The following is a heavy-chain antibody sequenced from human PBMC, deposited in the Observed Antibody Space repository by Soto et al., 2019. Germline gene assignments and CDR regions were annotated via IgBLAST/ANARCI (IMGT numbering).Heavy chain of an antibody. V-gene: IGHV1-3*01. CDR1: GYTFTSYA. Sequence: ASVKVSCKASGYTFTSYAMHWVRQAPGQRLEWMGWINAGNANTKYSQKFQGRVTITRDTSASTAYMELSSLRSEDTAVYYCARDDSGFSGSHYIDYFNYWGQGALVTVSS. D-gene: IGHD1-26*01. J-gene: IGHJ4*02. CDR2: INAGNANT. CDR3: ARDDSGFSGSHYIDYFNY.